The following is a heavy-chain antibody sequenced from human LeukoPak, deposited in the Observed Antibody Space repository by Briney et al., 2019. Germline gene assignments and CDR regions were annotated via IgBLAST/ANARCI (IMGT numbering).Heavy chain of an antibody. CDR1: GFTFSIYA. CDR2: ISGSGDNT. J-gene: IGHJ4*02. D-gene: IGHD6-6*01. V-gene: IGHV3-23*01. CDR3: AKGYSRSSEYPPLDY. Sequence: GGSLRLSCAASGFTFSIYAMTWVRQAPGEGLEWVSTISGSGDNTFYADSVKGRFTISRDNSQNTVYLQMNSLRAEDTAIYYCAKGYSRSSEYPPLDYWGQGTLVTVSS.